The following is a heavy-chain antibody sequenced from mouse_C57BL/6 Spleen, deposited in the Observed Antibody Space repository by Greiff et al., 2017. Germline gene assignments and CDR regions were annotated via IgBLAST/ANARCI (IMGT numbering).Heavy chain of an antibody. J-gene: IGHJ4*01. CDR2: IDPNGGGT. D-gene: IGHD4-1*01. CDR1: GYPFTSYW. V-gene: IGHV1-72*01. Sequence: QVQLQQPGAELLKPGASVKLSCKASGYPFTSYWMHWVKQRPGRGLEWIGRIDPNGGGTKYNEKFKSKATLTVDKPSSTAYMQLSSLTSEDSAVYYCARPLNWDPYAMDYWGQGTSVTVSS. CDR3: ARPLNWDPYAMDY.